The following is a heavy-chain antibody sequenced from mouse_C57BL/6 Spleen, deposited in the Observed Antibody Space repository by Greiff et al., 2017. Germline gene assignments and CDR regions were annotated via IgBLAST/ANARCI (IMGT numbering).Heavy chain of an antibody. J-gene: IGHJ2*01. CDR1: GYTFTDYN. Sequence: EVQLQQSGPELVKPGASVKMSCKASGYTFTDYNMHWVKQSHGKSLEWIGYINPNNGGTSYNQKFKGKATLTVNKSSSTAYMELRSLTSEDSAVYYCARRSYYGSSYDYWGQGTTLTVSS. V-gene: IGHV1-22*01. CDR3: ARRSYYGSSYDY. D-gene: IGHD1-1*01. CDR2: INPNNGGT.